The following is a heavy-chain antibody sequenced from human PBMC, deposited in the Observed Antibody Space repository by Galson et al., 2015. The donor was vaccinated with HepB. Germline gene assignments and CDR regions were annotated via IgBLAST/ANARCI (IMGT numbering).Heavy chain of an antibody. CDR3: ARVSLMVQLESPYWYFDL. Sequence: SVKVSCKASGYTFTSYAMNWVRQAPGQGLEWMGWINTNTGNPTYAQGFTGRFVFSLDTSVSTAYLQISSLKAEDTAVYYCARVSLMVQLESPYWYFDLWGRGTLVTVSS. CDR2: INTNTGNP. D-gene: IGHD1-1*01. CDR1: GYTFTSYA. V-gene: IGHV7-4-1*02. J-gene: IGHJ2*01.